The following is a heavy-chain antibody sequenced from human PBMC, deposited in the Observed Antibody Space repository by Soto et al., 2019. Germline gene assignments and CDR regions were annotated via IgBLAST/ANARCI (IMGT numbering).Heavy chain of an antibody. V-gene: IGHV3-21*01. CDR1: GFTFSSYS. D-gene: IGHD5-18*01. CDR3: AREDSYGLHYYYGMDV. J-gene: IGHJ6*02. Sequence: GGSLRLSCAASGFTFSSYSMNWVRQAPGKGLEWVSSISSSSSYIYYADSVKGRFTISRDNAKNSLYLQMNSLRAEDTAVYYCAREDSYGLHYYYGMDVWGQGTTVTVSS. CDR2: ISSSSSYI.